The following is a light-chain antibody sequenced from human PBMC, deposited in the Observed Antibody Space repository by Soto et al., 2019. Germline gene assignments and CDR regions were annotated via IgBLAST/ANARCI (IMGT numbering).Light chain of an antibody. V-gene: IGKV1-5*01. CDR3: QPYENYWT. J-gene: IGKJ1*01. Sequence: QRTQTHRTRSVSVEDGVTITFRASQPISSWLAWYHQKPGKAPKLLIYDASNLESGVPSRFSGSGSGTEFTLTLCSLQPEAVGIYYCQPYENYWTCGKGTKVDIK. CDR1: QPISSW. CDR2: DAS.